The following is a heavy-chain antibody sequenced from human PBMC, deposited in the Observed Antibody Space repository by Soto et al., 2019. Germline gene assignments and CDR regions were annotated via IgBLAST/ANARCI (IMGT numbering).Heavy chain of an antibody. CDR1: GYTFTSYA. D-gene: IGHD3-16*01. V-gene: IGHV1-3*01. Sequence: ASVKVSCKASGYTFTSYAMHWVRQAPGQRLEWMGWINAGNGNTKYSQKFQGRVTITRDTSASTAYMELSSLRSEDTAVYYCARTRWGIVAFDYWGQGALVTVSS. CDR2: INAGNGNT. J-gene: IGHJ4*02. CDR3: ARTRWGIVAFDY.